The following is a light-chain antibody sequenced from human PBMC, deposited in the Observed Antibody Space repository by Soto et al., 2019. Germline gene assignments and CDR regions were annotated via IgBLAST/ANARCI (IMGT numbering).Light chain of an antibody. Sequence: DIQMTQSPSTLSASVGDRVTITCRASQSINSWLAWYQQKPGKAPKLLIYKASTLENGVPSRFSGSGSGTEFTLTISCRQPDDFATNYCQHYNSYSQFTFGPGTKVDIK. J-gene: IGKJ3*01. CDR1: QSINSW. V-gene: IGKV1-5*03. CDR3: QHYNSYSQFT. CDR2: KAS.